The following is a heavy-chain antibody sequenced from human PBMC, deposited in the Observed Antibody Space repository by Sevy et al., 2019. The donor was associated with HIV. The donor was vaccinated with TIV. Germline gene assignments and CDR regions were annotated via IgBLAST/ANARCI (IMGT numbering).Heavy chain of an antibody. J-gene: IGHJ4*02. V-gene: IGHV6-1*01. CDR2: TYYKSKWYN. CDR1: GDSVSTYSAA. CDR3: ARESRWFFFHFDY. D-gene: IGHD3-10*01. Sequence: SQTLSLTCAISGDSVSTYSAAWNWIRQSPSRGLEWLGRTYYKSKWYNDYALSVESRISINPDTPKNQISVQLNSVSPEETAVYYCARESRWFFFHFDYWGQGTLVTVSS.